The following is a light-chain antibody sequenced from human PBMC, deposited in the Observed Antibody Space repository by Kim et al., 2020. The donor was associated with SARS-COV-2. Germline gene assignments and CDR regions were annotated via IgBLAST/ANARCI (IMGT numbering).Light chain of an antibody. V-gene: IGLV3-1*01. CDR3: QAWDSSTAV. Sequence: SYELTQPPSVSVSPGQTASITCSGTELGDKYAYWYQQKPGQSPVLVIYQHTKRPSGISQRFSGSSSGNTATLTISPAQTMDEADYYCQAWDSSTAVFGGG. CDR2: QHT. CDR1: ELGDKY. J-gene: IGLJ3*02.